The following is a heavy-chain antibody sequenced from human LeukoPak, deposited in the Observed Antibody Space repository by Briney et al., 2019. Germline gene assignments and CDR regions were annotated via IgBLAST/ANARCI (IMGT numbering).Heavy chain of an antibody. Sequence: GGSLRLSCAASGFTFSSYAMSWVRQAPGKGLEWVSAISGSGGSTYYADSVKGRFTISGDNSKNTLYLQMNSLRAEDTAVYYCAKAGYDILTSYYVWGQGTLVTVSS. J-gene: IGHJ4*02. CDR1: GFTFSSYA. D-gene: IGHD3-9*01. V-gene: IGHV3-23*01. CDR3: AKAGYDILTSYYV. CDR2: ISGSGGST.